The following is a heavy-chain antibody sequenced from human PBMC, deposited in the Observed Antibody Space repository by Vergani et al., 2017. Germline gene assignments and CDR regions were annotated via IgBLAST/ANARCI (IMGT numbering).Heavy chain of an antibody. V-gene: IGHV5-51*01. CDR2: IYPADSDT. J-gene: IGHJ4*02. D-gene: IGHD1-1*01. Sequence: EVELVQSGPEMRKPGESLKISCKGSEYSFGNYWIGWVRQMPGKGLEWMGIIYPADSDTRYSPSFQGQVTISADTSISTAFLQWDSLKASDTALYYCARHTTYTDSWGQGTPVTVSS. CDR3: ARHTTYTDS. CDR1: EYSFGNYW.